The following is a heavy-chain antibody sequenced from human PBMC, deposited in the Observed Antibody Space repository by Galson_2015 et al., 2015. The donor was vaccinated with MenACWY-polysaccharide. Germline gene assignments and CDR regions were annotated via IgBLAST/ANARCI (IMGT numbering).Heavy chain of an antibody. CDR1: GISISSSDFY. CDR2: ILSRGSA. J-gene: IGHJ5*02. CDR3: VRTNYDYVWGSYRSGWFDP. V-gene: IGHV4-39*01. Sequence: TLSLTCNVSGISISSSDFYWGWIRPPPGKGLEWIGNILSRGSAPYKSSLKSRVTISVDTSKNQFSLKLSSVTAADTAVYFCVRTNYDYVWGSYRSGWFDPWGQGILVTVSS. D-gene: IGHD3-16*02.